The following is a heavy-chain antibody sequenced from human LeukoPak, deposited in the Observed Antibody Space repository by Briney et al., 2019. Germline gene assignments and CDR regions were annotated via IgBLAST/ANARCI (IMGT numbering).Heavy chain of an antibody. CDR1: EFTFSTYW. Sequence: GGSLRLSCAASEFTFSTYWMHWVRQAPGKGLEWVSVIYSGGSTYYADSVKGRFTISRDISKNTLYLQINSLRAEDTALYYCARGGWGTYDPGNLDFWGQGTLVTVSS. CDR2: IYSGGST. CDR3: ARGGWGTYDPGNLDF. V-gene: IGHV3-53*01. J-gene: IGHJ4*02. D-gene: IGHD6-19*01.